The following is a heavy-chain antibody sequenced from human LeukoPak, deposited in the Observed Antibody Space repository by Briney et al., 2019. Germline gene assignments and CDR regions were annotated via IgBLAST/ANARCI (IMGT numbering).Heavy chain of an antibody. Sequence: GRSLRLSCAASGFTVSSNYMSWVRQAPGKGLEWVSVIYSGGSTYYADSVKGRFTISRDNSKNTLYLQMNSLRAEDTAVYYCVFAAYGDYKYFDYWGQGTLVTVSS. CDR2: IYSGGST. CDR3: VFAAYGDYKYFDY. CDR1: GFTVSSNY. V-gene: IGHV3-53*01. D-gene: IGHD4-17*01. J-gene: IGHJ4*02.